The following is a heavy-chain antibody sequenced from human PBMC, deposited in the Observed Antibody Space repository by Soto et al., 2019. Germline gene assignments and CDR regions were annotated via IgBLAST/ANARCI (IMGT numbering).Heavy chain of an antibody. CDR3: ARVQGYCSGGSCYDPEYFQH. J-gene: IGHJ1*01. D-gene: IGHD2-15*01. V-gene: IGHV5-51*01. CDR2: IYPGDSDT. Sequence: GESLKISCKGSGYSFTSYWIGWVRQMPGKGLEWMGIIYPGDSDTRYSPSFQGQVTISADKSISTAYLQWSSLKASDTAMYYCARVQGYCSGGSCYDPEYFQHWGQGTLVTV. CDR1: GYSFTSYW.